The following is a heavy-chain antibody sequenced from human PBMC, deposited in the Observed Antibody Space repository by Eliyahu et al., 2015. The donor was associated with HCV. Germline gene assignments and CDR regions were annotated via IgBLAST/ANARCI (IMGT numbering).Heavy chain of an antibody. J-gene: IGHJ4*02. V-gene: IGHV4-39*01. CDR2: IYYSGST. D-gene: IGHD6-19*01. Sequence: QLQLQESGPGLVKPSETLSLTCTVSGGSISSSSYYWGWIRQPPGKGLEWIGSIYYSGSTYYNPSLKSRVTISVDTSKNQFSLKLSSVTAADTAVYYCARLPRINSSGWRVGVTAPVNYWGQGTLVTVSS. CDR3: ARLPRINSSGWRVGVTAPVNY. CDR1: GGSISSSSYY.